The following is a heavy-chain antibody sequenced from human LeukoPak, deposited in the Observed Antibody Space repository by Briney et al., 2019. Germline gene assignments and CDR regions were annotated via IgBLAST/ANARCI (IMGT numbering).Heavy chain of an antibody. D-gene: IGHD3-3*01. CDR3: ARDGNYDFWSGYWYYYYYYGMDV. CDR2: ISYDGSNK. CDR1: GFTFSSYA. V-gene: IGHV3-30-3*01. Sequence: GGSLRLSCAASGFTFSSYAMHWVRQAPGKGLEWVAVISYDGSNKYYADSVKGRFTISRDNSKNTLYLQMNSLRAEDTAVYYCARDGNYDFWSGYWYYYYYYGMDVWGQGTTVTVSS. J-gene: IGHJ6*02.